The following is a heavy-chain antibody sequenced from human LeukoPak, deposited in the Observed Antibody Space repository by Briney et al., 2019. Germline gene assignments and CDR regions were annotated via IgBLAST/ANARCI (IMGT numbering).Heavy chain of an antibody. V-gene: IGHV1-2*02. CDR1: GYTFTGYY. Sequence: ASVKVSCKASGYTFTGYYMHWVRQAPGQGPEWMGWINPNSGGTNYAQKFQCRVTMTRDTTISTTYMELSMLRSDDTAVYYCARDALVDASGDYWGQGTLVTVSS. J-gene: IGHJ4*02. D-gene: IGHD6-6*01. CDR3: ARDALVDASGDY. CDR2: INPNSGGT.